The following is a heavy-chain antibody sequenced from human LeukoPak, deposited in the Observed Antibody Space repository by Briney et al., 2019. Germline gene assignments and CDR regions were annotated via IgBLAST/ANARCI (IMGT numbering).Heavy chain of an antibody. J-gene: IGHJ4*02. Sequence: ASVKVSCKASGYTFTSYGFSWVRQAPGQGLEWMGWISAYNGNTNYAQKLQGRVTMTTDTSTSAAYMELRSLRSDDTAVYYCVRDSPGGNSYGPALPDYWGQGTLVTVSS. CDR2: ISAYNGNT. D-gene: IGHD5-18*01. V-gene: IGHV1-18*01. CDR3: VRDSPGGNSYGPALPDY. CDR1: GYTFTSYG.